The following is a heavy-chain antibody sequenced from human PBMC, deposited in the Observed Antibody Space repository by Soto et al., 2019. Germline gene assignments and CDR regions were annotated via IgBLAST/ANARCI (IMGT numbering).Heavy chain of an antibody. CDR2: IYHSGST. J-gene: IGHJ6*02. CDR1: GYSISSGYY. Sequence: SETLSLTCAVSGYSISSGYYWCWIRQPPGKGLEWIGSIYHSGSTYYNPSLKSRLIISIDTSKNQFYLKVGYVTAADTAVYYCASSSLYGMDVWGQGTTVTVSS. CDR3: ASSSLYGMDV. V-gene: IGHV4-38-2*01.